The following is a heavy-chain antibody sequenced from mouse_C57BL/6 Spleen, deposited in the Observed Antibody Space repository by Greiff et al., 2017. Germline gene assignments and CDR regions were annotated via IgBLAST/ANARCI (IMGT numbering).Heavy chain of an antibody. CDR2: IDPSYGST. CDR3: ITTVVGGCFVY. V-gene: IGHV1-69*01. D-gene: IGHD1-1*01. Sequence: QVQLQQPGAELVMPGASVKLSCKASGYTFTSYWMNWVKQRTGQGLEWIGEIDPSYGSTNYNQKFKGKATLTVDQSSRTAYMQLSSLTSEYSAVSYCITTVVGGCFVYSGPETTLTVSP. J-gene: IGHJ2*01. CDR1: GYTFTSYW.